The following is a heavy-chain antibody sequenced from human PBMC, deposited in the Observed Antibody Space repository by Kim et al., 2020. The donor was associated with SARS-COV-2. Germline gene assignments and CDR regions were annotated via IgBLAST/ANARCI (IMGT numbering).Heavy chain of an antibody. CDR3: ARQDDGSGHLAYTDS. CDR1: GFIFTNSW. CDR2: VDPRDSYT. V-gene: IGHV5-10-1*01. Sequence: GESLKISCKGSGFIFTNSWISWVRQVSGKGLEWMGRVDPRDSYTNYSPSFEGRVTISADKSITTAYLQWSSLEASDTAIYYCARQDDGSGHLAYTDSWGQGTLVTVSS. J-gene: IGHJ4*02. D-gene: IGHD3-3*01.